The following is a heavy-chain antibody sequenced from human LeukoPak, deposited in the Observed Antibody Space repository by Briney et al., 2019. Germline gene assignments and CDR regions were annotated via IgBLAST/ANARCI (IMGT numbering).Heavy chain of an antibody. J-gene: IGHJ4*02. V-gene: IGHV3-21*01. CDR3: ARGGGDGYDPFHY. D-gene: IGHD5-24*01. CDR2: IRSSSTYI. Sequence: PGGSLRLSGAASGLTFSSYRMTWVRQAPGKGLGWVSSIRSSSTYIYYADSVKGRFTISRDNAKNSLYLQMNSLRAEDTAVYYCARGGGDGYDPFHYWGQGTLVTVSS. CDR1: GLTFSSYR.